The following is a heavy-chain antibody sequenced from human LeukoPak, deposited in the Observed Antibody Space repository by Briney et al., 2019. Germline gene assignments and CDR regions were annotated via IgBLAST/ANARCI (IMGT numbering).Heavy chain of an antibody. D-gene: IGHD4-17*01. V-gene: IGHV4-31*11. CDR2: IYYSGST. CDR1: GGSFSGYY. CDR3: ARMSETRNDHGDSYHFDY. J-gene: IGHJ4*02. Sequence: SETLSLTCAVYGGSFSGYYWSWIRQHPGKGLEWIGYIYYSGSTYYNPSLKSRVTISLDTSRTRFSLNLSSVTAADTAVYYCARMSETRNDHGDSYHFDYWGQGTLVTVSS.